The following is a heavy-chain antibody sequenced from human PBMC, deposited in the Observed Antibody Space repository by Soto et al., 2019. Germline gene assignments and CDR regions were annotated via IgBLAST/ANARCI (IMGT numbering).Heavy chain of an antibody. V-gene: IGHV3-49*04. Sequence: GGSLRLSCAASGFTFSSYAMSWVRQAPGKGLEWVGVIRSQNFGATPEYAASVKGRFTISRDDANRIVYLQMNSLKSEDSAVYYCARRAPVTPFDYWGQGTVVTVYS. D-gene: IGHD4-17*01. CDR1: GFTFSSYA. J-gene: IGHJ4*02. CDR3: ARRAPVTPFDY. CDR2: IRSQNFGATP.